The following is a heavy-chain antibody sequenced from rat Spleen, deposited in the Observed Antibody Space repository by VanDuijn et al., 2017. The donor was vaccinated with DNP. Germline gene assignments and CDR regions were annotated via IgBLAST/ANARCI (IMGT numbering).Heavy chain of an antibody. CDR3: TKILDY. Sequence: EVQLVESGGDLVQPGRSLTLSCVASGFTFSNSWMYWIRQAPGKGLEWLGSINPDGDTTYYPDSVKGRFTFSRDNAKNTVYLQMNSLRSEDTATYHCTKILDYWGQGVMVTVSS. CDR2: INPDGDTT. CDR1: GFTFSNSW. V-gene: IGHV5-58*01. J-gene: IGHJ2*01.